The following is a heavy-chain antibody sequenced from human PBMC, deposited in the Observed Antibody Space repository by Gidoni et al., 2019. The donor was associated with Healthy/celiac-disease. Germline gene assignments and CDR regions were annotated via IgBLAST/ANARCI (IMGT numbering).Heavy chain of an antibody. CDR2: INHSGST. D-gene: IGHD3-3*01. CDR1: VGSFSGYS. V-gene: IGHV4-34*01. CDR3: ASARRITIFGVVGGFDY. J-gene: IGHJ4*02. Sequence: QVQLQQWGAGLLKPAETLSLTCAVYVGSFSGYSWSWIRQPPGKRLDGIGEINHSGSTNYNPSLKSRVTISVDTSKNQFSLKLSSVTAADTAVYYCASARRITIFGVVGGFDYWGQGTLVTVSS.